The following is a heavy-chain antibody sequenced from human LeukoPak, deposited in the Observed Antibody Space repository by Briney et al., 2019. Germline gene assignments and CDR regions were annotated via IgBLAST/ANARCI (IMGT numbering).Heavy chain of an antibody. J-gene: IGHJ4*02. D-gene: IGHD1-26*01. CDR2: INHSGST. CDR1: GGSFSGYY. Sequence: PSETLSLTCAVYGGSFSGYYWSWIRQPPGKGLEWIGEINHSGSTNYNPSLKSRVTISVDTSKNQFSLKLSSVTAADTAVYYCASRGGGSYTHRSYYFDYWGQGTLVTVSS. CDR3: ASRGGGSYTHRSYYFDY. V-gene: IGHV4-34*01.